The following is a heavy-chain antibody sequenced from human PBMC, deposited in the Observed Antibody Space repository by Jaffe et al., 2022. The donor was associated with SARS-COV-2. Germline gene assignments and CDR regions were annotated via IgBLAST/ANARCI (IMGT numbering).Heavy chain of an antibody. CDR3: ARRQQLPLSGMDV. CDR1: GGSFSGYY. Sequence: QVQLQQWGAGLLKPSETLSLTCAVYGGSFSGYYWSWIRQPPGKGLEWIGEINHSGSTNYNPSLKSRVTISVDTSKNQFSLKLSSVTAADTAVYYCARRQQLPLSGMDVWGQGTTVTVSS. D-gene: IGHD6-13*01. CDR2: INHSGST. J-gene: IGHJ6*02. V-gene: IGHV4-34*01.